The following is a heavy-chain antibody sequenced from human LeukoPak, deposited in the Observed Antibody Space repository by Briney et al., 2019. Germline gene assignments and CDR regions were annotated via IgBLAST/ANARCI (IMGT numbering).Heavy chain of an antibody. V-gene: IGHV3-20*04. D-gene: IGHD3-3*01. J-gene: IGHJ4*02. CDR1: GFTFDDYG. CDR3: AKCGTIFGVVIYLDY. CDR2: INWNGGST. Sequence: GGSLRLSCAASGFTFDDYGMSWVRQAPGKGLEWVSGINWNGGSTGYADSVKGRFTISRDNSKNTLYLQMNSLRAEDTAVYYCAKCGTIFGVVIYLDYWGQGTLVTVSS.